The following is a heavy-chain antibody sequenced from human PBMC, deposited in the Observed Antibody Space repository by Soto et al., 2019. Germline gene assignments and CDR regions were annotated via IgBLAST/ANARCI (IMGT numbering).Heavy chain of an antibody. J-gene: IGHJ4*02. CDR1: GGTFTSYT. V-gene: IGHV1-69*13. D-gene: IGHD6-13*01. Sequence: GASVKVSCKASGGTFTSYTVYWVRQAPGQGLEWVGGLIPMFDIANYAEGFRGRVMITADEATNTASMELSSLTSADTAVYYCARAAAATFDYWGQGTLVTVSS. CDR2: LIPMFDIA. CDR3: ARAAAATFDY.